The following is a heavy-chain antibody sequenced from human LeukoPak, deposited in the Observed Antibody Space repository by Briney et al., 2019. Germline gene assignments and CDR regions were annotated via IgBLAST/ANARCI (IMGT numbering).Heavy chain of an antibody. V-gene: IGHV4-34*01. Sequence: SETLSLTCAVYGGSFSDYYWTRIRQPPGKGLEWIGEINHSGSTKYNPSLKSRVSISVDTSKNQFSLKLSSVTAADTAVYHCAVIDGGDCYDYWGQGTLVTVSS. J-gene: IGHJ4*02. CDR3: AVIDGGDCYDY. D-gene: IGHD2-21*01. CDR2: INHSGST. CDR1: GGSFSDYY.